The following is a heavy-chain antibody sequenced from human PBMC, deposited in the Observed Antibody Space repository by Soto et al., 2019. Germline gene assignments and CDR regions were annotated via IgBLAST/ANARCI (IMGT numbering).Heavy chain of an antibody. Sequence: QVQLVQSGAEVKKPGSSVKVSCKASGGTFSSYTISWVRQAPGQGLEWMGRIIPILGIANYAQKFQGRVTITADKSTSPAYMALSSLRSEYTAVYCCARGDGYSRPGYWGQATVFRVSS. V-gene: IGHV1-69*02. CDR3: ARGDGYSRPGY. J-gene: IGHJ4*02. D-gene: IGHD6-13*01. CDR1: GGTFSSYT. CDR2: IIPILGIA.